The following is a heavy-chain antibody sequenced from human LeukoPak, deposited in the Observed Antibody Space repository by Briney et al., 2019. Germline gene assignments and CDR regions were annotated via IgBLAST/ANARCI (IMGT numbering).Heavy chain of an antibody. Sequence: PSETLSLTCTVSGGSISSYYWSWIRQPAGKGLEWIGRIYTSGSTNYNPSLKSRVTMSVDTSKNQFSLKLSSVTAADTAVYYCARRSYCGGDCYSGGGFDPWGQGTLVTVSS. CDR3: ARRSYCGGDCYSGGGFDP. CDR2: IYTSGST. D-gene: IGHD2-21*01. V-gene: IGHV4-4*07. J-gene: IGHJ5*02. CDR1: GGSISSYY.